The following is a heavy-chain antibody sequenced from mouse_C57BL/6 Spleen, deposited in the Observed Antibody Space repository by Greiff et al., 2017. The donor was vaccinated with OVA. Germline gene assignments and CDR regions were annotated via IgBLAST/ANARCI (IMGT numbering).Heavy chain of an antibody. CDR2: IDPGDGET. D-gene: IGHD2-14*01. J-gene: IGHJ2*01. CDR3: ASDRRVFDY. Sequence: VQLQQSGAELVKPGASVTLSCTASGFTIKDYYMHWVKQRTEQGLEWIGKIDPGDGETKYAPKFKGKATITADTSSNPAYLQLSSVTSGVTAVYYFASDRRVFDYWGQGTTLTVSS. CDR1: GFTIKDYY. V-gene: IGHV14-2*01.